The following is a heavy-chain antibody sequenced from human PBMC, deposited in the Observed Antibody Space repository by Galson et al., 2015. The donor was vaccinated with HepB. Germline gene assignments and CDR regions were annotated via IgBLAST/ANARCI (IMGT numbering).Heavy chain of an antibody. CDR1: GYTFTSYY. CDR2: INPSGGST. D-gene: IGHD1-26*01. Sequence: SVKVSCKASGYTFTSYYMHWVRQAPGQGLEWMGIINPSGGSTSYAQKFQGRVIMTRDTSTSTVDMELSSLRSEDTAVYYCARAHYRRELRNWFDPWGQGTLVTVSS. V-gene: IGHV1-46*01. J-gene: IGHJ5*02. CDR3: ARAHYRRELRNWFDP.